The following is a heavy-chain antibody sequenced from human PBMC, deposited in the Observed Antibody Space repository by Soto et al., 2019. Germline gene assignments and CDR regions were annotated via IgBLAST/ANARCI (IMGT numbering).Heavy chain of an antibody. J-gene: IGHJ4*01. CDR2: IKSKTDGGTT. CDR1: VFTFSNAW. CDR3: TTGTLVVVPAGIQY. Sequence: PEGSLRLSCAASVFTFSNAWLSWVRQAPGKGLEWVGRIKSKTDGGTTDYAAPVKGRFTISRDDSKNTLYLQRNSLKTEDTAVYYCTTGTLVVVPAGIQYCGQGTLVTVS. V-gene: IGHV3-15*01. D-gene: IGHD2-2*02.